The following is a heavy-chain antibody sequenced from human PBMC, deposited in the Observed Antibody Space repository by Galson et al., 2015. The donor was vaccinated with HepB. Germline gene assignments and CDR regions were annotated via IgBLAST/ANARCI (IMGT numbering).Heavy chain of an antibody. J-gene: IGHJ3*01. Sequence: SLRLSCAASGFTFSSSAMLWVRQPPGKWPETVAVISYDGSSTYYVDSVKGRFTISRDNSENTLYLQMNSLTVEDTAVFYCTRDMRGNTGWFTSRRTTGAFDVWGQGTMVTVSP. D-gene: IGHD6-19*01. V-gene: IGHV3-30*04. CDR3: TRDMRGNTGWFTSRRTTGAFDV. CDR1: GFTFSSSA. CDR2: ISYDGSST.